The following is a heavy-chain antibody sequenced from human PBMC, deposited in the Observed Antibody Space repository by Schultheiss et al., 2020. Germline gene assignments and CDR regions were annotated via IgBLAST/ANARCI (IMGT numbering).Heavy chain of an antibody. CDR3: ARGELRIQLWSPPPFDY. J-gene: IGHJ4*02. Sequence: ETLSLTCAVYGGSFSGYYWGWIRQPPGKGLEWVSAISGSGGSTYYADSVKGRFTISRDNSKNSLYLQMNSLRAEDTAVYYCARGELRIQLWSPPPFDYWGQGTLVTVSS. V-gene: IGHV3-23*01. CDR1: GGSFSGYY. D-gene: IGHD5-18*01. CDR2: ISGSGGST.